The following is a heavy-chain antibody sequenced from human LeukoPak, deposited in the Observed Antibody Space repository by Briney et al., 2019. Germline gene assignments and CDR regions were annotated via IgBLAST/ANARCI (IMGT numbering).Heavy chain of an antibody. CDR1: GGTFSSYA. V-gene: IGHV1-69*04. CDR2: IIPILGIA. CDR3: ARDPVTGYFDY. D-gene: IGHD1-20*01. Sequence: ASVKVSCKASGGTFSSYAISWVRQAPGQGLEWMGRIIPILGIANYAQKFQGRVTITADKSTSTAYMELSSLRSEDTAVYYCARDPVTGYFDYWGQGTLVTVSS. J-gene: IGHJ4*02.